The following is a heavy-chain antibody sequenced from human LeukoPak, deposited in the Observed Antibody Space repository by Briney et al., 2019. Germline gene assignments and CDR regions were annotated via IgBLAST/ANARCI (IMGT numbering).Heavy chain of an antibody. CDR3: AKDGSSGLDAFDI. V-gene: IGHV3-30*18. D-gene: IGHD6-19*01. CDR2: ISYDGSNK. CDR1: GFTFSGYG. J-gene: IGHJ3*02. Sequence: GGSLRLSCAAPGFTFSGYGMHWVRQAPGKGLEWVAVISYDGSNKYYADSVKGRFTISRDNSKNTLYLQMNSLRAEDTAVYYCAKDGSSGLDAFDIWGQGTMVTVSS.